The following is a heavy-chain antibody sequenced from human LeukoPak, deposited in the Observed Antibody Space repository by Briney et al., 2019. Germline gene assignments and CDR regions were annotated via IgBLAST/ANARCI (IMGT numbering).Heavy chain of an antibody. V-gene: IGHV4-59*01. J-gene: IGHJ6*03. CDR1: GGSISSYY. D-gene: IGHD4-17*01. CDR2: IYYSGST. CDR3: ARGWTVTSAYYYYYMDV. Sequence: SETLSLTCTVSGGSISSYYWSWIRQPPGKGLEWIGYIYYSGSTNYNPSLKSRVTISVDTSKNQFSLKLSSVTAADTAVYYCARGWTVTSAYYYYYMDVWGKGTTVTVS.